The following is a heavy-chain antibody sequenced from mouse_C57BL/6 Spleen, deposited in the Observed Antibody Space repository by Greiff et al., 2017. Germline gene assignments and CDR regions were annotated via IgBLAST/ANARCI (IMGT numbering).Heavy chain of an antibody. V-gene: IGHV1-82*01. CDR2: IYPGDGAT. CDR3: ARGGWYFDV. J-gene: IGHJ1*03. Sequence: QVQLKQSGPELVKPGASVKISCKASGYAFSRSWMNWVQQRPGKGLEWIGRIYPGDGATNYNVKLKGQATLTADKFSSTAYIQLSSLTSEDAAVYFCARGGWYFDVWGTGTTVTVSS. CDR1: GYAFSRSW.